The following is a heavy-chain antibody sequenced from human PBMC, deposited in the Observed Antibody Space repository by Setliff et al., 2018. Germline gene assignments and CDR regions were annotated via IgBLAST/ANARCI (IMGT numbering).Heavy chain of an antibody. CDR3: AASVGGAPYYYGLDV. D-gene: IGHD2-15*01. CDR1: GYTFTSYD. Sequence: ASVKVSCKASGYTFTSYDINWVRQATGQGLEWMGWMNPNSGNTGYAQKFQGRVTITRNTSISTAYMEPSSLRSEDTALYSCAASVGGAPYYYGLDVWGQGTTVTVSS. CDR2: MNPNSGNT. V-gene: IGHV1-8*03. J-gene: IGHJ6*02.